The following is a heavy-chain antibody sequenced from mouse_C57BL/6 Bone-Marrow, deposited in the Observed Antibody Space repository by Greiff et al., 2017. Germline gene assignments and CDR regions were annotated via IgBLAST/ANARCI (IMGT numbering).Heavy chain of an antibody. D-gene: IGHD4-1*01. CDR2: IYPTSGRT. Sequence: QVQLQQPGAELVKPGASVKMSCKASGYTFTSYWITWVKQRPGQGLEWIGDIYPTSGRTNYNEKFKSKAILTVDTSSNTAYMQLSRRTSEDSAVFYCARSGPLGRSFDYWGQGTTLTVSS. CDR1: GYTFTSYW. J-gene: IGHJ2*01. V-gene: IGHV1-55*01. CDR3: ARSGPLGRSFDY.